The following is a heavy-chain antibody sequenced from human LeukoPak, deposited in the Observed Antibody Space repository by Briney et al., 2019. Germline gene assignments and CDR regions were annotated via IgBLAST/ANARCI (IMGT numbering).Heavy chain of an antibody. J-gene: IGHJ4*02. D-gene: IGHD4-17*01. CDR3: AKDRPSTVTTLFGY. CDR1: GFTFSTFA. CDR2: IFPSGGEI. V-gene: IGHV3-23*01. Sequence: GGSLRLSCAASGFTFSTFAMIWVRQPPGKGLEWVSSIFPSGGEIHYADSVRGRFTISRDNSKSTLSLQMNSLRAEDTAVYYCAKDRPSTVTTLFGYWGQGTLVTVSS.